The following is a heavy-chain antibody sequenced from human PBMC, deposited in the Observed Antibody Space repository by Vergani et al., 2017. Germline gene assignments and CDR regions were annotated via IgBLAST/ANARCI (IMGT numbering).Heavy chain of an antibody. CDR3: ARDSCYAGYYGMDV. CDR1: GFSLSTRGMC. V-gene: IGHV2-70*15. CDR2: IDWDDDK. D-gene: IGHD2-2*01. J-gene: IGHJ6*02. Sequence: QVTLRESGPALVKPTQTLTLTCTFSGFSLSTRGMCVSWIRQPPGKALEWLARIDWDDDKHYSTSLKTRLTISNDTSKNQVVRTMTNMDPVDTATYYCARDSCYAGYYGMDVWGQGTTVTVSS.